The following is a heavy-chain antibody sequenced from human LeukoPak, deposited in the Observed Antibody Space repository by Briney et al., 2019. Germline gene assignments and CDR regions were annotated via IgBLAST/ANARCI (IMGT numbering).Heavy chain of an antibody. CDR2: INPSGGST. J-gene: IGHJ4*02. Sequence: RASVKVSCKASGYTFTSYYMHWVRQAPGQGLEWMGIINPSGGSTSYAQKFQGRVTMTRDTSTSTVYMELSSLRSEDTAVYYCARAKVTTSVRSPGVRVYYFDYWGQGTLVTVSS. CDR1: GYTFTSYY. V-gene: IGHV1-46*01. CDR3: ARAKVTTSVRSPGVRVYYFDY. D-gene: IGHD4-11*01.